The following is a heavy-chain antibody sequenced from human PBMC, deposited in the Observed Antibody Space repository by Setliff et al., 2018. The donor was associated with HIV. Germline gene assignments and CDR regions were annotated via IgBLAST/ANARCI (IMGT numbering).Heavy chain of an antibody. CDR3: TRSYNGVSYN. Sequence: PSETLSLTCDVSGGSLSNPNYYWAWIRQPPGKGLEWIGSIYYSGTIYYNPSLKSRVTMSLAMSKNQFSLRLNSLTAADSGVYYCTRSYNGVSYNWGQGTLVTVSS. V-gene: IGHV4-39*07. CDR2: IYYSGTI. D-gene: IGHD2-8*01. CDR1: GGSLSNPNYY. J-gene: IGHJ4*02.